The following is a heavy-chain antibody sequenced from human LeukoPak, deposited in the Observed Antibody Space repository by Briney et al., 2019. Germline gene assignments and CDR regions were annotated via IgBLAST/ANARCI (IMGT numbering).Heavy chain of an antibody. CDR1: GGSIRSQY. CDR2: IYASGSS. Sequence: SETLSLTCTVSGGSIRSQYWSWIRQPAGRGLEWLGRIYASGSSNYSPSLKSRVTMSLDTSKNQFSLKLFSVTAADTAVYFCARDVSSWPFFDSWGQGTQVTVSS. D-gene: IGHD6-13*01. CDR3: ARDVSSWPFFDS. J-gene: IGHJ4*02. V-gene: IGHV4-4*07.